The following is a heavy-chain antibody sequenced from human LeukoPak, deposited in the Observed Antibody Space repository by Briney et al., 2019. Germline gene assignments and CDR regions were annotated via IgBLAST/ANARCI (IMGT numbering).Heavy chain of an antibody. CDR2: IYYSGST. CDR3: ASSWSPTEYFQH. D-gene: IGHD2-8*01. CDR1: GGSISSGGYY. Sequence: SQTLSLTCTVSGGSISSGGYYWSWIRQHPGKGLEWIGYIYYSGSTDYNPSLKSRVTISVDTSKNQFSLKLSSVTAADTAVYYCASSWSPTEYFQHWGQGTLVTVSS. J-gene: IGHJ1*01. V-gene: IGHV4-31*03.